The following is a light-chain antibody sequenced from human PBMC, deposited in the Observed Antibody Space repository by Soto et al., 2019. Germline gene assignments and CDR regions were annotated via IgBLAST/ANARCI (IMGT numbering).Light chain of an antibody. J-gene: IGLJ1*01. Sequence: QSALTQPASVSGSPGQSITISCTGTNSDVGGYNYVSWYQQRPGKAPQLMIFGVSNRPSGVSSRFSGSKSDNTASLTISGLQAEDEADYYCSSYTGSDTRYVFGTGTKVTVL. CDR1: NSDVGGYNY. V-gene: IGLV2-14*01. CDR2: GVS. CDR3: SSYTGSDTRYV.